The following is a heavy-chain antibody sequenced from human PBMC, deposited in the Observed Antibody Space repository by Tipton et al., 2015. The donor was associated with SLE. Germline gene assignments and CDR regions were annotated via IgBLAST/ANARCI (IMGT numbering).Heavy chain of an antibody. V-gene: IGHV3-11*04. Sequence: SLRLSCAASGFSFNAYWMHWVRQAPGKGLEWVSYISSCGSTIYYADSVKGRFTISRDNAKNSMYLQMNSLRAEDTAVYYCARLGGSYCDYWGQGTLVTVSS. CDR2: ISSCGSTI. D-gene: IGHD1-26*01. J-gene: IGHJ4*02. CDR3: ARLGGSYCDY. CDR1: GFSFNAYW.